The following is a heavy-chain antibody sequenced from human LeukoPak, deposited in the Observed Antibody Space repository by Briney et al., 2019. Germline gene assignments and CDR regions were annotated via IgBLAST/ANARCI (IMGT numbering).Heavy chain of an antibody. CDR3: ARDTPHGMDV. Sequence: SQTLSLTSAVSGGSISSGGYSWSWIRQPPGKGLEWIGYIYHSGSTYYNPSLKSRVTISVDRSKNQFSLKLSSVTAADTAVYYCARDTPHGMDVWGQGTTVTVSS. J-gene: IGHJ6*02. V-gene: IGHV4-30-2*01. CDR2: IYHSGST. CDR1: GGSISSGGYS.